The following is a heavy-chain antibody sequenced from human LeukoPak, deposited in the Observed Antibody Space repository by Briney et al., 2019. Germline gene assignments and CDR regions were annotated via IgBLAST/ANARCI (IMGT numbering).Heavy chain of an antibody. V-gene: IGHV4-4*07. J-gene: IGHJ4*02. CDR2: IYTSGST. CDR3: PRGSGSYRPLYFFDY. D-gene: IGHD1-26*01. CDR1: GGSFSNYY. Sequence: KPSETLSLTCSVSGGSFSNYYWSWIRQPAGKGLEWIGRIYTSGSTNYNPFFKSRVTMSLDTSQKEVSLTLSSMTGADTAVYFCPRGSGSYRPLYFFDYWGQGTLVTVSS.